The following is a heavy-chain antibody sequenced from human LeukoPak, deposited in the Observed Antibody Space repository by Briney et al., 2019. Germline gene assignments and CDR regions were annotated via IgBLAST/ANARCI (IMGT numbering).Heavy chain of an antibody. CDR1: SGSINNYY. CDR2: INHSGST. D-gene: IGHD3-10*01. Sequence: SETLSLTCTVSSGSINNYYWSWIRQPPGKGLEWIGGINHSGSTNYNPSLKSRVTISVDTSKNQFSLKLSSVTAADTAVYYCARGGYVEVRGVITHLYYYGMDVWGQGTTVTVSS. V-gene: IGHV4-34*01. CDR3: ARGGYVEVRGVITHLYYYGMDV. J-gene: IGHJ6*02.